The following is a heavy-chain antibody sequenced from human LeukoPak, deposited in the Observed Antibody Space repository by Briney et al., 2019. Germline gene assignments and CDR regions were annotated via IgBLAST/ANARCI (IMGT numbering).Heavy chain of an antibody. CDR2: IYTSGST. CDR1: GGSVSSGSYY. CDR3: ARAPGPEPAMADRDYYMDV. J-gene: IGHJ6*03. D-gene: IGHD1-14*01. V-gene: IGHV4-61*02. Sequence: SETLSLTCTVSGGSVSSGSYYWSWIPQPAEKGLEWNRRIYTSGSTNYNPSLKIRVTISVDKSKNQFPLKLRSVTAADTAVSYCARAPGPEPAMADRDYYMDVWGKGTPVTVS.